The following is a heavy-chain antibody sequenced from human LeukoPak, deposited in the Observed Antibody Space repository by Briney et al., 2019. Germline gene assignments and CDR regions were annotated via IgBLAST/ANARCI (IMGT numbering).Heavy chain of an antibody. CDR2: ISRSSSYI. J-gene: IGHJ5*01. Sequence: GGSLRLSCAASGFTFSSYSMNWVRQAPGKGLEWVSSISRSSSYIYYADSVKGRFTISRDNAKNSLYLQMNSLRAEDTAVYYCNILRFLEWAGGWFDSWGQGTLVTVSS. D-gene: IGHD3-3*01. V-gene: IGHV3-21*01. CDR1: GFTFSSYS. CDR3: NILRFLEWAGGWFDS.